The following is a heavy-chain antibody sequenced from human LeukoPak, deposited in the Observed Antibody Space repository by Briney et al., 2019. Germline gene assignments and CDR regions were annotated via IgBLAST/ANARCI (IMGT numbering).Heavy chain of an antibody. J-gene: IGHJ5*02. CDR2: ISSSGST. CDR3: ARYPGIAAAGYWFDP. V-gene: IGHV4-61*02. Sequence: PSETLSLTCTVSGDSISSGDYYWSWIRQPAGKGLEWIGRISSSGSTNYNPSLKSRVTISVDTSKNQFSLKLSSVTAADTAVYYCARYPGIAAAGYWFDPWGQGTLVTVSS. CDR1: GDSISSGDYY. D-gene: IGHD6-13*01.